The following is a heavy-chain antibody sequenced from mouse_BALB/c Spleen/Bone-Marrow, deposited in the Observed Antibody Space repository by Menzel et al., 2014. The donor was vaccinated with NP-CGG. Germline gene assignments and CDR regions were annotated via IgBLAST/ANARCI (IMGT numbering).Heavy chain of an antibody. CDR1: GYTFTSYY. CDR3: TRREYYRYDRAMGC. CDR2: INPSNGGT. D-gene: IGHD2-14*01. V-gene: IGHV1S81*02. Sequence: VQLQQSGAELVKPGASVKLSCKASGYTFTSYYMYWVKQRPGQGLEWIGEINPSNGGTNFNEKFKSKATLTVDKSSSTAYMQLSSLTSEDSAVYYCTRREYYRYDRAMGCWGQGTSVTVSS. J-gene: IGHJ4*01.